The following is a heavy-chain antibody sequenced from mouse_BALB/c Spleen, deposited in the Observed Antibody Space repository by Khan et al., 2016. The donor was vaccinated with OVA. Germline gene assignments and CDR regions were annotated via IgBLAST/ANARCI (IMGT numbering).Heavy chain of an antibody. Sequence: VQLQESGTVLARPGASVKMSCKASGYSFTSYLIHWVKQRPGQGLEWIGDIYPGNSDTTYNQKFKDKAKLTEGTSANTAYMELSSLTKDDSAVYCIARGGYSSFAYWGQGTLVTVSA. V-gene: IGHV1-5*01. D-gene: IGHD1-3*01. CDR2: IYPGNSDT. CDR1: GYSFTSYL. J-gene: IGHJ3*01. CDR3: ARGGYSSFAY.